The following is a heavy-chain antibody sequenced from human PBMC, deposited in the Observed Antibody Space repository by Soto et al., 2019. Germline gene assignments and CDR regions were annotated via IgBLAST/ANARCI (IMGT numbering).Heavy chain of an antibody. CDR1: GFTFDDYA. J-gene: IGHJ4*02. CDR3: TKAVSSGWHYAFDY. V-gene: IGHV3-9*01. CDR2: LSWNGASI. D-gene: IGHD6-19*01. Sequence: EVQLVGSGGGLVQPGRSLRLSCAASGFTFDDYAMHWVRQAPGKGLEWVSGLSWNGASIDYAESVKGRFTISRDKAKNTLYLQMDSLRPEDRAFYYFTKAVSSGWHYAFDYWGQGILVTVSS.